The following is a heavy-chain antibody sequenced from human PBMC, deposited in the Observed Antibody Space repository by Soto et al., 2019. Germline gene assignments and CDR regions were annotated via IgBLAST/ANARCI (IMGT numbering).Heavy chain of an antibody. V-gene: IGHV3-33*01. CDR2: IWYDGSNK. J-gene: IGHJ6*02. Sequence: GESLKISCAASGFTFSSYGMHWVRQAPGKGLEWVAVIWYDGSNKYYADSVKGRFTISRDNSKNTLYLQMNSLRAEDTAVYYCARDGYYYDSSGYYGMDVWGQGTTVTVSS. CDR1: GFTFSSYG. D-gene: IGHD3-22*01. CDR3: ARDGYYYDSSGYYGMDV.